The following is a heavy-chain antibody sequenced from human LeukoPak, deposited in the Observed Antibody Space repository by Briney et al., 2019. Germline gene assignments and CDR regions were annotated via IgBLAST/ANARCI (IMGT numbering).Heavy chain of an antibody. V-gene: IGHV3-23*01. CDR1: GFSFGGYA. CDR2: ITYNGAAT. CDR3: ARDGLYFDGSTHIYYFDS. Sequence: GGSLRLSCAASGFSFGGYAMTWVRQAPGKGLEWVSSITYNGAATYYLDSVKARFTISRDNSRSTLYLQMDSLTAEDTALYYCARDGLYFDGSTHIYYFDSWGQGTLVAVSS. J-gene: IGHJ4*02. D-gene: IGHD3-9*01.